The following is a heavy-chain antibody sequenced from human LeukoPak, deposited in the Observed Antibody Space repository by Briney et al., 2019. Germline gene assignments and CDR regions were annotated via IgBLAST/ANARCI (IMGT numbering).Heavy chain of an antibody. CDR1: GYSFTGYY. D-gene: IGHD4-23*01. V-gene: IGHV1-2*02. Sequence: ASVKVSCKASGYSFTGYYMHWVRQAPGQGLQWMGWINPNSGATNYAQKFQGRVTMTRDTSISAAYMELSSLKSDGTAVYYCARDRVVGNSGSDFDYWGQGTLVTVSS. CDR2: INPNSGAT. CDR3: ARDRVVGNSGSDFDY. J-gene: IGHJ4*02.